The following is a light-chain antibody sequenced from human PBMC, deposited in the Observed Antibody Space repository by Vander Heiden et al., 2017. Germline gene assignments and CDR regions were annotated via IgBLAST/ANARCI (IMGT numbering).Light chain of an antibody. CDR2: GAS. V-gene: IGKV3-20*01. Sequence: EIVLTPSPGTLSLSPGERATLSCRASQSISSSYLAWYQQKPGQAPRLLIYGASRRATGIPDRFSGSGSETDFTLTISRLEPEDFAVYYCQQYGSSPLMYTFGQGTKLEIK. J-gene: IGKJ2*01. CDR3: QQYGSSPLMYT. CDR1: QSISSSY.